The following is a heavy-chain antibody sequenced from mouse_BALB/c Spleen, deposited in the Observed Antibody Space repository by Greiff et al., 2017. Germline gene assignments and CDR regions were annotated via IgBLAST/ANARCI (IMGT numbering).Heavy chain of an antibody. V-gene: IGHV3-2*02. Sequence: VQLQESGPGLVKPSQSLSLTCTVTGYSITSDYAWNWIRQFPGNKLEWLGYLSYSGSTSYTPSLKSRISSTRDTSKNQFFLQLTSVTTEDTATYYCATYYYGSSYDWFAYWGQGTLVTVSA. D-gene: IGHD1-1*01. CDR3: ATYYYGSSYDWFAY. CDR1: GYSITSDYA. J-gene: IGHJ3*01. CDR2: LSYSGST.